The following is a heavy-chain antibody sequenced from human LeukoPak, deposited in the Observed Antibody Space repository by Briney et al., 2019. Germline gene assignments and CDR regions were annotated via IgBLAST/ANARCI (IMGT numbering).Heavy chain of an antibody. Sequence: SETLSLTCTVSGGSISSSSYYWSWIRQPAGKGLEWIGRIYTSGSTNYNPSLKSRVTMSVDTSKNQFSLRLSSVTAADTAVYYCARDAKYYYGSRAYFFFEYWGQGTLLTVSS. CDR1: GGSISSSSYY. V-gene: IGHV4-61*02. CDR3: ARDAKYYYGSRAYFFFEY. J-gene: IGHJ4*02. CDR2: IYTSGST. D-gene: IGHD3-10*01.